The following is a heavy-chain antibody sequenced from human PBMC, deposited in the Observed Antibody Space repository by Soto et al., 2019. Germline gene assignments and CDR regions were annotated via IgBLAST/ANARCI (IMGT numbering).Heavy chain of an antibody. Sequence: SLRLSCAASGFTFSSYGMHWVRQAPGKGLEWVAVIWYDGSNKYYADSVKGRFTISRDNSKSTLYLQMNSLRAEDTAVYYCARGYCSSTSCYGYFDLWGRGTLVTVSS. V-gene: IGHV3-33*01. D-gene: IGHD2-2*01. CDR2: IWYDGSNK. CDR1: GFTFSSYG. J-gene: IGHJ2*01. CDR3: ARGYCSSTSCYGYFDL.